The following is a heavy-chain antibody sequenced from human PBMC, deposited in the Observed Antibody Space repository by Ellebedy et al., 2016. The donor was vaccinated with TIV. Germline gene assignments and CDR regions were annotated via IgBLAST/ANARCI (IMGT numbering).Heavy chain of an antibody. CDR3: ARTMGVAVAGADS. D-gene: IGHD6-19*01. J-gene: IGHJ4*02. Sequence: GGSLRLXCAGSGFTFSRYAIHWVRQAPGKGLERVAAISFDGGNKFYADSVKGRFTISRDNAKNMAYVQMNSLKTEDTALYYCARTMGVAVAGADSWGQGTLVTVSS. CDR1: GFTFSRYA. CDR2: ISFDGGNK. V-gene: IGHV3-30*14.